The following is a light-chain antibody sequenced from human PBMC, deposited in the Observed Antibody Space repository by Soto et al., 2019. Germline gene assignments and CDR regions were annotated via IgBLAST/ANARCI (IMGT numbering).Light chain of an antibody. CDR3: SSYTRSSTLV. V-gene: IGLV2-14*01. CDR1: SSDVGAYDY. Sequence: QSVLTQPASVSGSPGQSITISCTGTSSDVGAYDYVSWYQHHPGKAPKLMIYDVTNRPSGVSDRFSGYKSGNTASLTISGLHTEDEADYHCSSYTRSSTLVFGGGTKLTVL. CDR2: DVT. J-gene: IGLJ2*01.